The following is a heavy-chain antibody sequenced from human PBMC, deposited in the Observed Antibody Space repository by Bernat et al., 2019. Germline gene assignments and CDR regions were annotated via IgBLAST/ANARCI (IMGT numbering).Heavy chain of an antibody. V-gene: IGHV3-15*07. CDR3: TTEDCSSTSCYSTSVDY. Sequence: EVQLAESGGGLVKPGGSLRLSCAASGFTFSNAWMNWVRQAPGKGLEWVGRIKSKTDGGTTDYAAPVKGRFTISRDDSKNTLYLQMNSLKTEDTAVYYCTTEDCSSTSCYSTSVDYWGQGTLVAV. CDR2: IKSKTDGGTT. J-gene: IGHJ4*02. CDR1: GFTFSNAW. D-gene: IGHD2-2*02.